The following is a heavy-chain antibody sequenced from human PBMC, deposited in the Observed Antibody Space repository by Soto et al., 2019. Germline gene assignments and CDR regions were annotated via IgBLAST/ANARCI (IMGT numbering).Heavy chain of an antibody. D-gene: IGHD3-16*01. Sequence: KTSETLSLTCAVSGYSISSGYYWGWIRQPPGKGLEWIGSISHSGSTYYNPSLKSRVTISVDTSKKQFSLKLTSVTAADTAVYYCARLRAWGESSGPFDLWGQGTLVTVSS. CDR3: ARLRAWGESSGPFDL. V-gene: IGHV4-38-2*01. CDR1: GYSISSGYY. J-gene: IGHJ4*02. CDR2: ISHSGST.